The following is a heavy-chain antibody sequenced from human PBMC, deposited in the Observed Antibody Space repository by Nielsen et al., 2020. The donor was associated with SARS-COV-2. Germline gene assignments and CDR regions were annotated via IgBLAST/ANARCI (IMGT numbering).Heavy chain of an antibody. Sequence: GGSLRLSCAASGFTFSSYGMHWVRQAPGKGLEWVANIKQDGSEKYYGDSVKGRFTISRDNAKNSLYLQMNSLRAEDTAVYYCARDSRFLEWLLSTYYYYMDVWGKGTTVTVSS. CDR1: GFTFSSYG. CDR2: IKQDGSEK. D-gene: IGHD3-3*01. V-gene: IGHV3-7*01. J-gene: IGHJ6*03. CDR3: ARDSRFLEWLLSTYYYYMDV.